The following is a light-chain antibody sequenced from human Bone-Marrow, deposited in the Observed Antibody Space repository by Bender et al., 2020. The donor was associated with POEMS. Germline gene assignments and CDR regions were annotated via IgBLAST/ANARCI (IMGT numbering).Light chain of an antibody. J-gene: IGLJ2*01. CDR2: KNN. V-gene: IGLV1-47*01. CDR3: SSYAGNNILI. Sequence: QSVLTQPPSASGTPGQSVTISCSGSGSNIGANYVFWYRHLPGMAPKLLISKNNRRPSGVPDRFSGSKSGTSASLAISGLRPEDEATYYCSSYAGNNILIFGGGTKLTVI. CDR1: GSNIGANY.